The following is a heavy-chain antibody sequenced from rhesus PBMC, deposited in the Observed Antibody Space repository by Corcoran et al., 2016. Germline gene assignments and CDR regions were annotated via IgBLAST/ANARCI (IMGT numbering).Heavy chain of an antibody. J-gene: IGHJ4*01. V-gene: IGHV4S14*01. D-gene: IGHD4-29*01. Sequence: QVQLQESGPGLGKPAETLSRTCAVSGYSIRRGYYWGWIRQPPGKGLGWIGSIYGSGGSNYHNPSLKSRVTLSVDTSKNQFSLKLSSVTAADTAVYYCARQGQLYYFDYWGQGVLVTVSS. CDR1: GYSIRRGYY. CDR2: IYGSGGSN. CDR3: ARQGQLYYFDY.